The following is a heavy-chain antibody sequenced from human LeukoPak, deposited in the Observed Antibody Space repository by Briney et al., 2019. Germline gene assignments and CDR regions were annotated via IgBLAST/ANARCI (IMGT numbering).Heavy chain of an antibody. Sequence: ASVKVSCKASGYTFTSYDINWVRQATGQGLEWMGWMNPNSGNTGYAQKFQGRVTMTRNTSISTAYMEVSSLRSEDTAVYYCARPAAAGKVYYYYYMDVWGKGTTVTVSS. V-gene: IGHV1-8*01. CDR3: ARPAAAGKVYYYYYMDV. J-gene: IGHJ6*03. CDR2: MNPNSGNT. CDR1: GYTFTSYD. D-gene: IGHD6-13*01.